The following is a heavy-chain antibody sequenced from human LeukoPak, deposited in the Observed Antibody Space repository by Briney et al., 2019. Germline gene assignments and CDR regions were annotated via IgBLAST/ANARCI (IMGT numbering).Heavy chain of an antibody. CDR3: ARWGAGSSYDSAGYYYDY. CDR2: INYSGST. J-gene: IGHJ4*02. CDR1: GGSISSGGYY. Sequence: SETLSLTCTVSGGSISSGGYYWTWIRQLPGKGLEWIGYINYSGSTYYNPSLKSRVTISGDTSKNQFSLKLSSVTAADPAVYYCARWGAGSSYDSAGYYYDYWGQGTLVTVSS. D-gene: IGHD3-22*01. V-gene: IGHV4-31*03.